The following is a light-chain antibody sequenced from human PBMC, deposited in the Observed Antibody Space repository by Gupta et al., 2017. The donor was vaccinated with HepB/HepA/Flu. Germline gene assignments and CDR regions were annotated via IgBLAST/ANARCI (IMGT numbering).Light chain of an antibody. CDR1: QRISSY. Sequence: DIQMTQSPSSLSASVGDRVTLTCRASQRISSYLNWYQQKPGKAPKLLIYDASSLQSGVPSRFSGSGSGTDFTLTISSLQPEDFATYYCQQSYSTPRSFGQGTKLEIK. CDR2: DAS. J-gene: IGKJ2*03. V-gene: IGKV1-39*01. CDR3: QQSYSTPRS.